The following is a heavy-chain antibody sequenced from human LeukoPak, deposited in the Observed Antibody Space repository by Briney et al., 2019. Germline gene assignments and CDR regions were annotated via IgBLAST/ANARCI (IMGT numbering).Heavy chain of an antibody. V-gene: IGHV3-30*02. Sequence: GGPLRLSCAASGFTFSSYGMHWVRQAPGKGLEWVAFIRYDGSNKYYADSVNGRFTISRDNSKNTMYLQMNSLRAEDTAVYYCATPMVRGVIMLFDYWGQGTLVTVSS. D-gene: IGHD3-10*01. J-gene: IGHJ4*02. CDR3: ATPMVRGVIMLFDY. CDR1: GFTFSSYG. CDR2: IRYDGSNK.